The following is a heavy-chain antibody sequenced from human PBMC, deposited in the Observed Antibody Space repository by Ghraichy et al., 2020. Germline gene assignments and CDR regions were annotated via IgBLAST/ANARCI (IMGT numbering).Heavy chain of an antibody. V-gene: IGHV3-9*01. J-gene: IGHJ4*02. CDR1: GFTFDDYA. CDR3: AKETYGHGIY. CDR2: ISWNSGSI. Sequence: GGSLRLSCAASGFTFDDYAMHWVRQAPGKGLEWVSVISWNSGSIGYADSVKGRFTISRDNAKNSLYLQMNSLRAEDTALYYCAKETYGHGIYWGQGTLVTVSS. D-gene: IGHD1-14*01.